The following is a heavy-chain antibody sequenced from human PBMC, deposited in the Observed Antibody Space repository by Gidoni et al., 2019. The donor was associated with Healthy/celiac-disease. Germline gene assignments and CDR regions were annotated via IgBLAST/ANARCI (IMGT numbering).Heavy chain of an antibody. CDR1: GSTFTSYA. CDR2: INAGNGNT. J-gene: IGHJ4*02. CDR3: ARTVYGQSWGSYRF. Sequence: QVQLVHSGAAVTKPGPSVKVSCKASGSTFTSYAMHWVRQAPGQRLEWMGWINAGNGNTKYSQKFKGRVTITRDTSANTAYMELSSLRSEDTAVYYCARTVYGQSWGSYRFWGQGTLVTVSS. V-gene: IGHV1-3*01. D-gene: IGHD3-16*02.